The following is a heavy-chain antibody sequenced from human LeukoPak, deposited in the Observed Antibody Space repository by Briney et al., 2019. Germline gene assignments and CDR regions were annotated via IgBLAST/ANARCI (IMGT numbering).Heavy chain of an antibody. V-gene: IGHV3-30*04. CDR1: GFTFEDYA. Sequence: PGGSLRLSCTPSGFTFEDYAMHWVRQAPGKGLEWVALILFDGGNIYYADSVKGRFTTSRDNSNNMLYLQMDSLRGDDTAVYYCARDPPFRTGWSQNFFDFWGQGTLVTVSS. D-gene: IGHD6-19*01. CDR3: ARDPPFRTGWSQNFFDF. J-gene: IGHJ4*02. CDR2: ILFDGGNI.